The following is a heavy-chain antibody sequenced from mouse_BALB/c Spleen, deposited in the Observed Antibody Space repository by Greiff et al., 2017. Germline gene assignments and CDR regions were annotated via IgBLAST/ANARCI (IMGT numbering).Heavy chain of an antibody. J-gene: IGHJ4*01. D-gene: IGHD4-1*01. V-gene: IGHV2-9*02. CDR2: IWAGGST. CDR1: GFSLTSYG. CDR3: ARGSFLGAMDY. Sequence: VQVVESGPGLVAPSQSLSITCTVSGFSLTSYGVHWVRQPPGKGLEWLGVIWAGGSTNYNSALMSRLSISKDNSKSQVFLKMNSLQTDDTAMYYCARGSFLGAMDYWGQGTSVTVSS.